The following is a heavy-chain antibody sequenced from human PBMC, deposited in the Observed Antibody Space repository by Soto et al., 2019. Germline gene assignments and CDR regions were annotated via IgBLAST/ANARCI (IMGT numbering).Heavy chain of an antibody. D-gene: IGHD7-27*01. Sequence: SETLSLTCTVSGGSISSYYWSWIRQPPGKGLEWIGYIYYSGSTNYNPSLKSRVTISVDTSKNQFSLKLSSVTAADTAVYYCAREAGDLDPSPTFDYWGQGTLVTVSS. J-gene: IGHJ4*02. CDR2: IYYSGST. CDR1: GGSISSYY. V-gene: IGHV4-59*01. CDR3: AREAGDLDPSPTFDY.